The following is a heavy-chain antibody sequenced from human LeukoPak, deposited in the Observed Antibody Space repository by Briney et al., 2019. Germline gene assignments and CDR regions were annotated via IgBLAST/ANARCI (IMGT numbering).Heavy chain of an antibody. J-gene: IGHJ4*02. CDR2: ISGSDGST. D-gene: IGHD3-9*01. V-gene: IGHV3-23*01. CDR3: AKVWYRSYYDILTGYYSDY. CDR1: GFTFSSYA. Sequence: GGSLRLSCAASGFTFSSYAMSWVRQAPGKGLEWVSAISGSDGSTYYADSVKGRFTISRDNSKNTLYLQMNSLRAEDTAVYYCAKVWYRSYYDILTGYYSDYWGQGTLVTVSS.